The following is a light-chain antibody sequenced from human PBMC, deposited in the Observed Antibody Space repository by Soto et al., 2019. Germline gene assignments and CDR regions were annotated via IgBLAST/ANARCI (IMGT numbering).Light chain of an antibody. V-gene: IGKV3-20*01. Sequence: EIILTQSPGTLSLSTGERATLSCRASQSVSSSYLAWYQQKPGQAPRLLIYGASSRATGIPDRFSGSGSGTDFTLTISSLQPEDFAAYYCQQYGSSPQTLGQGPEMDLK. CDR3: QQYGSSPQT. CDR2: GAS. CDR1: QSVSSSY. J-gene: IGKJ1*01.